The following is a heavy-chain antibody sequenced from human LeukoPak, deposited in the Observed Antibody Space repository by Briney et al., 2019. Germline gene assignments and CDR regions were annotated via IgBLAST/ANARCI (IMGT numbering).Heavy chain of an antibody. D-gene: IGHD4-23*01. Sequence: SETLSLTCSVSAYSIKSDYYWSWIRQPPGKGLEWIGSIYYSGSTYYNPSLKSRVTISVDTSKNQFSLKLSSVTAADTAVYYCARQNYGGFYYYYYMDVWGKGTTVTISS. CDR1: AYSIKSDYY. CDR3: ARQNYGGFYYYYYMDV. V-gene: IGHV4-38-2*02. CDR2: IYYSGST. J-gene: IGHJ6*03.